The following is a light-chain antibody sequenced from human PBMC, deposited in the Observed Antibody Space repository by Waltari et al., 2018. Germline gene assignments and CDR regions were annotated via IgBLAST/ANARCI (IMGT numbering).Light chain of an antibody. CDR1: QSVLYSSNNKNY. J-gene: IGKJ2*01. V-gene: IGKV4-1*01. Sequence: DIVMTQSPDSLAVSLGEGATIHCKYSQSVLYSSNNKNYLAWYQQKTGQPTKVLIYWASTRESGVPDRFSGSGSGTDFTLTISSLQAEDVAVYYCQQYYSTPYTFGQGTKLDIK. CDR3: QQYYSTPYT. CDR2: WAS.